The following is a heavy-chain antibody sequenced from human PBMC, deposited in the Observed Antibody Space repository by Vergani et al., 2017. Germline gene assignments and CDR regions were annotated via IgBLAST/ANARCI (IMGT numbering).Heavy chain of an antibody. J-gene: IGHJ4*02. D-gene: IGHD5-18*01. Sequence: QVQLQESGPGRVKPSETLSRTCTVSGGSISSYYWGWIRQPPGKGLEWIGSIYYSGSTYYNPSLKSRVTISVDTSKNQFSLKLSSVTAADTAVYDCARLEWIQLWLDYWGQGTLVTGSS. CDR1: GGSISSYY. CDR3: ARLEWIQLWLDY. CDR2: IYYSGST. V-gene: IGHV4-39*01.